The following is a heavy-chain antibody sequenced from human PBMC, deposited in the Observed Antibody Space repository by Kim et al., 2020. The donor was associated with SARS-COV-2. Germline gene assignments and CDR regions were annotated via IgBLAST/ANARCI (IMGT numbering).Heavy chain of an antibody. J-gene: IGHJ5*02. D-gene: IGHD2-15*01. V-gene: IGHV4-39*01. CDR2: IYYSGSP. CDR1: GGSVSSGTYY. CDR3: ARASTGRWYVMDFFDP. Sequence: SETLSLTCTVSGGSVSSGTYYWGWIRQPPGKGLEWVGSIYYSGSPYYNPSFKSRVTISIYTSKNQLSLKVSSVTAADTAAYYCARASTGRWYVMDFFDPWGQGTLVTVSS.